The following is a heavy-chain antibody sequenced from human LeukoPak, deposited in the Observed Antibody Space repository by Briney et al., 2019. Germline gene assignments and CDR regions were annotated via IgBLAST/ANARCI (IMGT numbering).Heavy chain of an antibody. D-gene: IGHD6-6*01. V-gene: IGHV3-7*03. CDR1: GFTFSGFW. J-gene: IGHJ3*01. Sequence: GGSLRLSCAVSGFTFSGFWMSWSRQAPGKGLEWVASINSDGSEGYYADVVKGRFTISRDNAKNSLYLQINSLRAEDTAVYYCARSSYSSSSSVWGQGTMVTISS. CDR3: ARSSYSSSSSV. CDR2: INSDGSEG.